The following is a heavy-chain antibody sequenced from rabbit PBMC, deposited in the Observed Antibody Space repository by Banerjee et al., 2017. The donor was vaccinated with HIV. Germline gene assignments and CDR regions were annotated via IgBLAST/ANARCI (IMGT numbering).Heavy chain of an antibody. CDR1: GFSFSSSYY. CDR2: ISSGGTT. D-gene: IGHD6-1*01. CDR3: ARDVDSYVPFNL. Sequence: QALEDSGGDVVMPEASLTLTCTASGFSFSSSYYMYWVRQAPGKGLEWIGWISSGGTTWFASWVNGRFTISRDNAQNSLYLQLDSLTAADTATYFCARDVDSYVPFNLWGPGTLVTVS. V-gene: IGHV1S40*01. J-gene: IGHJ4*01.